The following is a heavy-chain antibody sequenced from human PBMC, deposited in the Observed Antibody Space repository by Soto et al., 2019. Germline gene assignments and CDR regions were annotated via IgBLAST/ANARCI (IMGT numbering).Heavy chain of an antibody. D-gene: IGHD4-4*01. CDR1: GGSISGYY. Sequence: QLQLQESGPGLVKPSETLSLTCPVSGGSISGYYWCWIRQPPGKGLEWIASIHYTGSSDSNPSLKSRVTISADTSNNQLSLKLNSVTAADTAVYYCARHSNEYRKSFENWGQGTLVTVSS. J-gene: IGHJ4*02. V-gene: IGHV4-59*08. CDR2: IHYTGSS. CDR3: ARHSNEYRKSFEN.